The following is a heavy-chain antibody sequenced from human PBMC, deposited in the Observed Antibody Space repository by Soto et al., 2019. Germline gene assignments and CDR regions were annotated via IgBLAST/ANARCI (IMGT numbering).Heavy chain of an antibody. J-gene: IGHJ4*02. D-gene: IGHD6-6*01. CDR2: IDAGNGNT. CDR3: ARVLLYSRSFHPVGY. CDR1: GYTFTRYA. V-gene: IGHV1-3*01. Sequence: QVHLVQSGAEVKKPGASVKVSCKASGYTFTRYAMHWVRQAPGQRLEWMGWIDAGNGNTKYSQKFQGRVTITRDTSASTAYMELTSLRSQDTAVYYCARVLLYSRSFHPVGYWGQGTLVTVSS.